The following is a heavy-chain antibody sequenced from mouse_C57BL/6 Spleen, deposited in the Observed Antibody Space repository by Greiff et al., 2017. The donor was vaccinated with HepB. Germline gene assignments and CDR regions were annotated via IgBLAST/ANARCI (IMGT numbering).Heavy chain of an antibody. CDR3: ARDYDYDGEYAMDY. CDR2: ISDGGSYT. J-gene: IGHJ4*01. V-gene: IGHV5-4*01. CDR1: GFTFSSYA. D-gene: IGHD2-4*01. Sequence: EVQVVESGGGLVKPGGSLKLSCAASGFTFSSYAMSWVRQTPEKRLEWVATISDGGSYTYYPDNVKGRFAISRDNAKNNLYLQMSHLKSEDTAMYYCARDYDYDGEYAMDYWGQGTSVTVSS.